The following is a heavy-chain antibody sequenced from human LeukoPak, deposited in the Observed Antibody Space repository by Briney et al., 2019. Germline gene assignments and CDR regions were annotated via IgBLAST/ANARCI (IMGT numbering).Heavy chain of an antibody. D-gene: IGHD6-19*01. J-gene: IGHJ4*02. CDR2: IYYTGAT. Sequence: SETLSLTCAVYGGSFSGYYWSWIRQPPGKGLEWIGYIYYTGATAYNPSLKSRVTISVDTSKNQVSLKMRSVTAADTAVYYCARVRAVAGTPPDYWGQGTLVTVSS. CDR1: GGSFSGYY. CDR3: ARVRAVAGTPPDY. V-gene: IGHV4-59*08.